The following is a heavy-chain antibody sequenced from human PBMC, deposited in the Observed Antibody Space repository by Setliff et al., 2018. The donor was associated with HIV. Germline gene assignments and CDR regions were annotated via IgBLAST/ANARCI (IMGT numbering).Heavy chain of an antibody. CDR2: INPNSGDT. Sequence: GASVKVSCKASGYSFSDDYMHWVRQAPGQGLEWMGWINPNSGDTNYAQKFQGRVTMTRDTSISTVYMELSRLISDDTAVYYCARVLRNGYLYYFDYWGQGTLVTVSS. D-gene: IGHD5-18*01. CDR3: ARVLRNGYLYYFDY. J-gene: IGHJ4*02. V-gene: IGHV1-2*02. CDR1: GYSFSDDY.